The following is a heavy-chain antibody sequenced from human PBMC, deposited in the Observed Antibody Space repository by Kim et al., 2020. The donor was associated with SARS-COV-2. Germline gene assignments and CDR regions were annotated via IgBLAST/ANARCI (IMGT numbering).Heavy chain of an antibody. CDR2: IKSKTDGGTT. Sequence: GGSLRLSCAASGFTFSNAWMSWVRQAPGKGLEWVGRIKSKTDGGTTDYAAPVKGRFTISRDDSKNTLYLQMNSLKTEDTAVYYCTTDVPLYYDFWSGYSSAEYFQHWGQGTLVTVSS. V-gene: IGHV3-15*01. D-gene: IGHD3-3*01. J-gene: IGHJ1*01. CDR1: GFTFSNAW. CDR3: TTDVPLYYDFWSGYSSAEYFQH.